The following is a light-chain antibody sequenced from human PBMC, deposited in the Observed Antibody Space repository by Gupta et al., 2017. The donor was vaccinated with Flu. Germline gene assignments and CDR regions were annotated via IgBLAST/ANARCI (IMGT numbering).Light chain of an antibody. CDR1: QGISSY. J-gene: IGKJ2*01. CDR2: AAS. V-gene: IGKV1-9*01. Sequence: PSFLSASVGDRVTITCRASQGISSYLGWYQQKPGKAPKLLIYAASNLQSGVPSRFSGSGSGRQFTLTIRSLQPEDFATYFCQQVNSYPYTFGQGTKLEIK. CDR3: QQVNSYPYT.